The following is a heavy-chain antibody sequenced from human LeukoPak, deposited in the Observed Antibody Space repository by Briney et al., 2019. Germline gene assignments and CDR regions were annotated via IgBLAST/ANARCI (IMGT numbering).Heavy chain of an antibody. CDR2: IRYDGSNK. CDR1: GFTFSNYA. CDR3: AKTTIVGVTVDSFDI. D-gene: IGHD1-26*01. V-gene: IGHV3-30*02. J-gene: IGHJ3*02. Sequence: GGSLRLSCAASGFTFSNYAMHWVRQAPGKGLEWVAFIRYDGSNKYYADSVKGRFTISRDNSKSTLYLQMNSLRAEDTAVYYCAKTTIVGVTVDSFDIWGQGTMVTVSS.